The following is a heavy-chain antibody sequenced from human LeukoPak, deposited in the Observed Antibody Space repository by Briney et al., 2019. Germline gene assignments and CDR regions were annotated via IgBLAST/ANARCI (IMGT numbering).Heavy chain of an antibody. CDR1: GFTFDDYA. CDR3: AKDMCGGDCYSENYFDY. J-gene: IGHJ4*02. V-gene: IGHV3-9*01. Sequence: GGSLRLSCAASGFTFDDYAMHWVRQAPGKGLEWVSGISWNSGSIGYADSVKGRFTISRDNAKNSLYLQMNSLRAEDTALYYCAKDMCGGDCYSENYFDYWGQGTLVTVSS. CDR2: ISWNSGSI. D-gene: IGHD2-21*02.